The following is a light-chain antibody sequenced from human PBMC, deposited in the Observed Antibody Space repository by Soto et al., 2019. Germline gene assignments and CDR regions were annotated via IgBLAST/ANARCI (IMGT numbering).Light chain of an antibody. J-gene: IGLJ1*01. CDR3: SSYTTSNTRQIV. V-gene: IGLV2-14*03. Sequence: QSVLTQPASVSGSPGQSITISCTGTSSDVGGYNYVSWNQHHPGKAPKLIFYDVSNRPSGVSIRFSGSKSDNTASLTISGLQPEDEADYHCSSYTTSNTRQIVFGTGT. CDR1: SSDVGGYNY. CDR2: DVS.